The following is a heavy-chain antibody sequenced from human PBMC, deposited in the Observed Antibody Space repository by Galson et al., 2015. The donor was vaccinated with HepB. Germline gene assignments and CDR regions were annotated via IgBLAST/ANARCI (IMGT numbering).Heavy chain of an antibody. V-gene: IGHV1-69*13. CDR1: GGTFSSYA. Sequence: SVKVSCKASGGTFSSYAISWVRQAPGQGLEWMGGIIPIFGTANYAQKFQGRVTITADESTSTAYMELSSLRSEDTAVYYCARDLKNMGYPARFDYWVQGTLVTVSS. J-gene: IGHJ4*02. CDR2: IIPIFGTA. CDR3: ARDLKNMGYPARFDY. D-gene: IGHD5-12*01.